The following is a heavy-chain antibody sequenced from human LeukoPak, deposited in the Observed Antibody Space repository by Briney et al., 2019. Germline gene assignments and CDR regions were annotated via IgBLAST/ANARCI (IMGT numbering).Heavy chain of an antibody. V-gene: IGHV3-15*01. CDR2: IKSKTDGGTT. CDR3: AKDRGGSCLDY. D-gene: IGHD2-15*01. J-gene: IGHJ4*02. CDR1: GFTFSNAW. Sequence: AGVSLRLSCAASGFTFSNAWMSWVRQAPGKGLEWFGRIKSKTDGGTTDYAAPVKGRFTISRDDSKNTLYLQINSVRAEDTAVYYCAKDRGGSCLDYWGQGTLVTVSS.